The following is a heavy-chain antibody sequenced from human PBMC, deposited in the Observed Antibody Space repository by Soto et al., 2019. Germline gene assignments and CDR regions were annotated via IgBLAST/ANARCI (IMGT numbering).Heavy chain of an antibody. V-gene: IGHV4-34*01. CDR1: GGSFSGYY. Sequence: PSETLSLTCAVYGGSFSGYYWSWIRQPPGKGLEWIGEINHSGSTNYNPSLKSRVTISVDTSKNQFSLKLSSVTAADTAVYYCARGPDYYGSGRFGYWGQGTLVTV. CDR3: ARGPDYYGSGRFGY. CDR2: INHSGST. J-gene: IGHJ4*02. D-gene: IGHD3-10*01.